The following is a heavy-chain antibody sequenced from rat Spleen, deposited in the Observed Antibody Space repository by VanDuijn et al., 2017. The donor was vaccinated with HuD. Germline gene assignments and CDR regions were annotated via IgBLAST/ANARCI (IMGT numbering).Heavy chain of an antibody. D-gene: IGHD4-3*01. CDR3: ASPYDSGQKFPFAY. CDR2: ITNAAGKV. J-gene: IGHJ3*01. Sequence: EVQLVESGGGQVQPGRSLKLSCVASGFTFNNYWMTWIRQAPGKGLEWVASITNAAGKVYYPDSVKGRFSISRDDAKSTLYLQMDVLRSEDTATYYCASPYDSGQKFPFAYWPRHSGHCLL. CDR1: GFTFNNYW. V-gene: IGHV5-31*01.